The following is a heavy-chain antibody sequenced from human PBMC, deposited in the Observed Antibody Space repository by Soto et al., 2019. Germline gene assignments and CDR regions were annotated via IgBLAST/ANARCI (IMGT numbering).Heavy chain of an antibody. CDR3: ASHPAYGGNSGKTDY. V-gene: IGHV1-69*13. J-gene: IGHJ4*02. CDR2: IIPIFGTA. CDR1: GGTFSSYA. D-gene: IGHD4-17*01. Sequence: GASVKVSCKASGGTFSSYAISWVRQAPGQGLEWMGGIIPIFGTANYAQKFQGRVTITADESTSTAYMELSSLRSEDTAVYYCASHPAYGGNSGKTDYWGQGTLVTVSS.